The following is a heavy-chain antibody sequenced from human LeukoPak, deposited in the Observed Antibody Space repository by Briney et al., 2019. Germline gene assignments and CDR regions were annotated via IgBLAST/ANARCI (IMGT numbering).Heavy chain of an antibody. CDR1: GFTFSSYS. CDR2: INSRGSTI. V-gene: IGHV3-48*04. J-gene: IGHJ4*02. Sequence: HSGGSLRLSCAASGFTFSSYSMNWVRQAPGKGLECVSYINSRGSTISYADSVKGRFTISRDNAKNSLYLQMNSLRAEDTAVYYCARHPYGVLDYWGQGTLVTVAS. D-gene: IGHD4-17*01. CDR3: ARHPYGVLDY.